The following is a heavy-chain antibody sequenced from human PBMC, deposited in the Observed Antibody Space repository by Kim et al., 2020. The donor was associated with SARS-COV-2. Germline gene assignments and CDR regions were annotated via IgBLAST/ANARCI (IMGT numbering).Heavy chain of an antibody. Sequence: AQTFQGRVTITIDTSRSTTYMELSSLTSDGTAVYFCASHGSGPYYAFDHWGQGTLVTVSS. J-gene: IGHJ5*02. V-gene: IGHV1-2*02. D-gene: IGHD3-10*01. CDR3: ASHGSGPYYAFDH.